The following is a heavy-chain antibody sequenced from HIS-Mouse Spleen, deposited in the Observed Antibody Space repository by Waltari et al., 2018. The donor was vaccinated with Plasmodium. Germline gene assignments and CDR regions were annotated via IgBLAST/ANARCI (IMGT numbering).Heavy chain of an antibody. CDR2: IKSKTYGGTT. J-gene: IGHJ3*02. CDR1: GFNFRTDV. CDR3: TTGLGAFDI. V-gene: IGHV3-15*01. Sequence: EVQLVESGGGLVKHGGTIRLSCAASGFNFRTDVMRWVRQAPGKGLEWVGRIKSKTYGGTTDYAAPVKGRFTISRDDSKNTLYLQMNSLKTEDTAVYYCTTGLGAFDIWGQGTMVTVSS.